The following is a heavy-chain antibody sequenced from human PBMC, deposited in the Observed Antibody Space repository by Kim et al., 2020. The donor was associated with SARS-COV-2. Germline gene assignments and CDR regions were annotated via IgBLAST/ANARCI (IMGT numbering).Heavy chain of an antibody. CDR3: TTVWDSSGYYRDY. J-gene: IGHJ4*02. D-gene: IGHD3-22*01. V-gene: IGHV3-15*01. Sequence: AAPVKGRFTISSDDSKNTLYLQMNSLKTEDTAVYYCTTVWDSSGYYRDYWGQGTLVTVSS.